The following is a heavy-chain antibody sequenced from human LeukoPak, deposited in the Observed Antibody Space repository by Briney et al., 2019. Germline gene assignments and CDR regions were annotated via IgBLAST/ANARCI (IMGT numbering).Heavy chain of an antibody. D-gene: IGHD4-11*01. V-gene: IGHV1-46*01. Sequence: GASVKVSCKASGYTFTSYYMHWVRQAPGQGLAWMGIINPSGGSTSYAQKFQGRVTMTRDTSTSTVYMELSSLRSEDTAVYYCARALGYSNEYYYYYGMDVWGQGTTVTVSS. CDR3: ARALGYSNEYYYYYGMDV. CDR1: GYTFTSYY. J-gene: IGHJ6*02. CDR2: INPSGGST.